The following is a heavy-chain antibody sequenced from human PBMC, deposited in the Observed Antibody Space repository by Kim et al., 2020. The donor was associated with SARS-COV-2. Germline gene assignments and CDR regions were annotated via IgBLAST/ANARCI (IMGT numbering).Heavy chain of an antibody. V-gene: IGHV4-4*02. J-gene: IGHJ4*02. Sequence: SETLSPTCAVSGGSISSSNWWSWVRQPPGKGLEWIGEIYHSGSTNYNPSLKSRVTISVDKSKNQFSLKLSSVTAADTAVYYCARSHSITMIVVVIYRTEYYFDYWGQGTLVTVSS. CDR2: IYHSGST. CDR1: GGSISSSNW. CDR3: ARSHSITMIVVVIYRTEYYFDY. D-gene: IGHD3-22*01.